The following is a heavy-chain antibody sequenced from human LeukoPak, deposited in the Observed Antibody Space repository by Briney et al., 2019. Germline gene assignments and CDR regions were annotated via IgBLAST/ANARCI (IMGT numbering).Heavy chain of an antibody. CDR3: ATGLPYYDFWSGLAMARYFQH. CDR2: FDPEDGET. D-gene: IGHD3-3*01. CDR1: GYTLTELS. J-gene: IGHJ1*01. Sequence: ASVTVSCKVSGYTLTELSMHWVRQAPGTGLEWMGGFDPEDGETIYPQKFQGRVTMTEDTSTDTAYMELSSLRSEDTAVYYCATGLPYYDFWSGLAMARYFQHWGQGTLVNVSS. V-gene: IGHV1-24*01.